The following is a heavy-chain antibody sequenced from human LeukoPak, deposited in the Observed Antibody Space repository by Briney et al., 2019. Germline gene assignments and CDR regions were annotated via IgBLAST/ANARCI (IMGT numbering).Heavy chain of an antibody. J-gene: IGHJ5*02. CDR2: ISAYNGNT. CDR1: GFTFTGYY. CDR3: ARVGYCSGGSCYKLGWFDP. Sequence: ASLKVSCKASGFTFTGYYIHWVRQAPGQGLEWMGWISAYNGNTNYAQKLQGRVTMTTDTSTSTAYMELRSLRSDDTAVYYCARVGYCSGGSCYKLGWFDPWGQGTLVTVSS. D-gene: IGHD2-15*01. V-gene: IGHV1-18*04.